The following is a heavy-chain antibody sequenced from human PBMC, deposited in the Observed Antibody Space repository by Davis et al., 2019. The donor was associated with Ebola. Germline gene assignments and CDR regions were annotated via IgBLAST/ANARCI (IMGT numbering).Heavy chain of an antibody. CDR2: ISYDGSNK. CDR3: AREWVDSSSSPPVNYYYYYGMDV. Sequence: GESLKISCAASGFTFSSYGMHWVRQAPGKGLEWVAVISYDGSNKYYADSVKGRFTISRDNAKNTLYLQMNSLRAEDTAVYYCAREWVDSSSSPPVNYYYYYGMDVWGQGTTVTVSS. V-gene: IGHV3-30*03. J-gene: IGHJ6*02. D-gene: IGHD6-6*01. CDR1: GFTFSSYG.